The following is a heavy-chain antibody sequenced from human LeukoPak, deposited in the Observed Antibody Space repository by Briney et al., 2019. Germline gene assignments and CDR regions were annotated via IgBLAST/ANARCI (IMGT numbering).Heavy chain of an antibody. D-gene: IGHD6-13*01. CDR2: INPNSGNT. CDR3: ARGRAAGSWFDP. V-gene: IGHV1-8*02. J-gene: IGHJ5*02. Sequence: ASVKVSCKASGYTFTGYYMHWVRQAPGQGLEWMGWINPNSGNTGYAQKFQGRVTMTRNASISTAYMELSSLRSEDTAVYYCARGRAAGSWFDPWGQGTLVTVSS. CDR1: GYTFTGYY.